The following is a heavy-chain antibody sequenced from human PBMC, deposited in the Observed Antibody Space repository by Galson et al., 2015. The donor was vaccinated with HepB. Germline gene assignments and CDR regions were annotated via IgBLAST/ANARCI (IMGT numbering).Heavy chain of an antibody. J-gene: IGHJ5*02. V-gene: IGHV1-3*01. CDR3: ARGYCTNGVCTQRILDP. CDR2: INAVNGNT. D-gene: IGHD2-8*01. CDR1: GYTFTSYA. Sequence: SVKVSCKASGYTFTSYAMHWVRQAPGQRLEWMGWINAVNGNTKYSQKFQGRVTITRDTSASTAYMELSSLRSEDTAVYYCARGYCTNGVCTQRILDPWGQGTMVTVSS.